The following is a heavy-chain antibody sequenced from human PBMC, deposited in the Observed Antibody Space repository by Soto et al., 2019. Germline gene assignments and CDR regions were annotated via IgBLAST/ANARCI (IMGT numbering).Heavy chain of an antibody. J-gene: IGHJ5*02. D-gene: IGHD3-10*01. CDR3: ATIFRGVDNWFDP. V-gene: IGHV1-24*01. CDR1: GYTFTNYY. Sequence: ASVKVSCKASGYTFTNYYIHWVRQAPGKGLEWMGGFDPEDGETIYAQKFQGRVTMTEDTSTDTAYMELSSLRSEDTAVYYCATIFRGVDNWFDPWGQGTLVTVSS. CDR2: FDPEDGET.